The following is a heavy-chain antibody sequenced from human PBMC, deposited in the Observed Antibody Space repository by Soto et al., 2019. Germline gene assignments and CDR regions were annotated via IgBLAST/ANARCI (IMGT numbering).Heavy chain of an antibody. D-gene: IGHD5-18*01. CDR1: GGSFSGYY. V-gene: IGHV4-34*01. Sequence: SETLSLTCAVYGGSFSGYYWSRIRQPPGKGLEWIGEINHSGSTNYNPSLKSRVTISVDTSKNQFSLKLSSVTAADTAVYYCARGRAHWIQLWQTVRGFDYWGQGTLVTVSS. CDR3: ARGRAHWIQLWQTVRGFDY. CDR2: INHSGST. J-gene: IGHJ4*02.